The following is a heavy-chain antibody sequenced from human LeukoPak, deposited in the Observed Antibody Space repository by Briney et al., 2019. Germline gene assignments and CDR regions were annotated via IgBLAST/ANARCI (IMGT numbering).Heavy chain of an antibody. Sequence: SVKVSCKASGGTFSSHAISWVRQAPGQGLEWMGGIIPIFGTANYAQKFQGRVTITTDESTSTAYMELSSLRSEDTAVYYCAAQTTKITYYDFWSGYHSFDYWGQGTLVTVSS. D-gene: IGHD3-3*01. CDR1: GGTFSSHA. J-gene: IGHJ4*02. CDR3: AAQTTKITYYDFWSGYHSFDY. V-gene: IGHV1-69*05. CDR2: IIPIFGTA.